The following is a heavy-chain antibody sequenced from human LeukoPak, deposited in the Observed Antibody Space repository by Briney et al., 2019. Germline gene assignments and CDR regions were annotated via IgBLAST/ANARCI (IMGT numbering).Heavy chain of an antibody. D-gene: IGHD2-15*01. CDR3: AKSRISAVPYYMDV. CDR2: ISGSGGST. J-gene: IGHJ6*03. V-gene: IGHV3-23*01. CDR1: GFTFSSYG. Sequence: PGGSLRLSCAASGFTFSSYGMSWVRQAPGKGLEWVSAISGSGGSTYYADSVKGRFTISRDNSKNTLYLQMNSLRAEDTAVYYCAKSRISAVPYYMDVWGKGTTVTISS.